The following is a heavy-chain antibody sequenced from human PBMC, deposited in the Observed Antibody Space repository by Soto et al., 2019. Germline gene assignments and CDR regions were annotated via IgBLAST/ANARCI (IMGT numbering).Heavy chain of an antibody. CDR3: AKDLYSNYGDAFDI. CDR1: GFSFDDYA. J-gene: IGHJ3*02. Sequence: EVQLVESGGGLVQPGRSLRLSCAASGFSFDDYAMHWVRQAPGKGLEWVSGISWNSDNIVYADSVKGRFTISRDNGKNSLYLQMNILRAEDTALYYCAKDLYSNYGDAFDIWGQGTMVTVSS. V-gene: IGHV3-9*01. D-gene: IGHD4-4*01. CDR2: ISWNSDNI.